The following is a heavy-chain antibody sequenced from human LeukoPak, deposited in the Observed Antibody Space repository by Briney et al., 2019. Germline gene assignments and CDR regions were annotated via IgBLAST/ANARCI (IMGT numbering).Heavy chain of an antibody. CDR1: GFTVSRYY. CDR2: IYSDERT. D-gene: IGHD2-15*01. CDR3: AKQLGYCSDGSCYFPY. J-gene: IGHJ4*02. V-gene: IGHV3-53*01. Sequence: PGGSLRLSCAASGFTVSRYYMTWVRQAPGKGLEWVSVIYSDERTDYADSVKGRFTISRDNSKSTLCLQMNSLRAEDTAVYYCAKQLGYCSDGSCYFPYWGQGTLVTVSS.